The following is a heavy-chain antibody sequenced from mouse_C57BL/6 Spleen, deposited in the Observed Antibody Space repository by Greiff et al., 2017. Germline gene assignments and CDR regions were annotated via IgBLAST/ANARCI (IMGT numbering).Heavy chain of an antibody. CDR3: ARRGGDYGSSYAMDY. V-gene: IGHV1-69*01. CDR2: LDPSDRYT. D-gene: IGHD1-1*01. CDR1: GYTFPSYW. Sequence: QVQLQQPGAELVMPGASVKLSCKASGYTFPSYWLHWVKQRPGQGLEWIGELDPSDRYTNYNQKFKGKSTLTVDKSSSTAYMQLSSLTSEDSAVYYWARRGGDYGSSYAMDYWGQGTSVTVSS. J-gene: IGHJ4*01.